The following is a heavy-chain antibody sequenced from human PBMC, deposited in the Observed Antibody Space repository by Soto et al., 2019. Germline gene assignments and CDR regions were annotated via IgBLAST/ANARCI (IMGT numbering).Heavy chain of an antibody. CDR3: AKLAVAGPYDYYYYGMDF. J-gene: IGHJ6*02. Sequence: GASLKISCKGSGYSFTSYWISCVRHMPGKGMEWMGRIDPSDSYTNYSPSFQGHVTISADKSISTAYLQWSSLKASDTAMYYCAKLAVAGPYDYYYYGMDFWGQGTTVTVSS. CDR1: GYSFTSYW. CDR2: IDPSDSYT. V-gene: IGHV5-10-1*01. D-gene: IGHD6-19*01.